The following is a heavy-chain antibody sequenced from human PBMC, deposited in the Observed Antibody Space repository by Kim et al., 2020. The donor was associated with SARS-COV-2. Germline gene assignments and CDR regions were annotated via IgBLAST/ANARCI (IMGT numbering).Heavy chain of an antibody. CDR3: AKDKIPDGRWDVDY. CDR1: GFIFRTYT. J-gene: IGHJ4*02. V-gene: IGHV3-23*03. Sequence: GGSLRLSCAASGFIFRTYTMTWVRQAPGKGLEWVASIYGDGSPSFYADPVKGRFTISRDNSKNTLSLQMNGLRVEDTAVYYCAKDKIPDGRWDVDYWGQGTLVTVSS. D-gene: IGHD1-26*01. CDR2: IYGDGSPS.